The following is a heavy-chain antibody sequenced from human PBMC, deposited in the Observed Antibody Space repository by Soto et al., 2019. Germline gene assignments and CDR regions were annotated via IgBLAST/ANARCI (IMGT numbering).Heavy chain of an antibody. CDR3: ARSRWDFDWFVRDDAFDI. CDR2: IYPGDSDT. D-gene: IGHD3-9*01. Sequence: GESLKISCKGSRYSFTSYWIGWVRQMPGKGLEWMGIIYPGDSDTRYSPSFQGQVTISADKSISTAYLQWSSLKASDTAMYYCARSRWDFDWFVRDDAFDIWGQGTMVTVSS. V-gene: IGHV5-51*01. CDR1: RYSFTSYW. J-gene: IGHJ3*02.